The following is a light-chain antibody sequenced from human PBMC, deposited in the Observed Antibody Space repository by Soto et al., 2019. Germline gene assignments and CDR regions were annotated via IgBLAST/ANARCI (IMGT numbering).Light chain of an antibody. CDR2: DAS. Sequence: EIVLTQSPATLSLSPGERATLSCRASQSVSSHLAWYQQKPGQSPRLLIYDASNRATGIPARFSGSGSGTDFTLTISSLEPEDFAFYFCRQRSHWPTFGQGTKVEIK. J-gene: IGKJ1*01. V-gene: IGKV3-11*01. CDR1: QSVSSH. CDR3: RQRSHWPT.